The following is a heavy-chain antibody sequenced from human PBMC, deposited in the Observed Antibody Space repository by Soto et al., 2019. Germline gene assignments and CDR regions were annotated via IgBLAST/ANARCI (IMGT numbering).Heavy chain of an antibody. CDR2: IWYDGSNK. CDR3: ARDHEVTDYYYYGMDV. J-gene: IGHJ6*02. CDR1: GFTFSSYG. Sequence: QVQLVESGGGVVQPGRSLRLSCAASGFTFSSYGMHWVRQAPGKGLEWVAVIWYDGSNKYYADSVKGRFTISRDNSKNTMYLQMNSLRADDTAVYYCARDHEVTDYYYYGMDVWGQGTTVTVSS. V-gene: IGHV3-33*01. D-gene: IGHD4-4*01.